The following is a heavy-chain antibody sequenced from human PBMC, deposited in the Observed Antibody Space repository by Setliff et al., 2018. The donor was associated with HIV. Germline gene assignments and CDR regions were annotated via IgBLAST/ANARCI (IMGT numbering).Heavy chain of an antibody. CDR2: FNPNSGVT. D-gene: IGHD3-3*01. CDR1: GFIFTDFQ. Sequence: ASVKVSCKASGFIFTDFQIHWVRQAPGQGLEWMGRFNPNSGVTNSPQKLQGRVTMTRDTSINTAYMELSRLTSDDTAVYYCARELKGVYDSWSSSDPPYYFDNWGQGTLVTVSS. J-gene: IGHJ4*02. V-gene: IGHV1-2*06. CDR3: ARELKGVYDSWSSSDPPYYFDN.